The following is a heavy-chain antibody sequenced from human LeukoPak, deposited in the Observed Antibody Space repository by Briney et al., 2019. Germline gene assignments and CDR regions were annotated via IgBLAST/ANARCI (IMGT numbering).Heavy chain of an antibody. Sequence: GGSLRLSCAASGFTFRSYGMHWVRQAPGKGLEWVAVISYDGSIKYYAGSVKGRFTISRDNSKNTVYLQMNSLRAEDTAVYYCAKDGYSSGWYNPEYWGQGTLVTVSS. D-gene: IGHD6-19*01. V-gene: IGHV3-30*18. CDR1: GFTFRSYG. CDR2: ISYDGSIK. J-gene: IGHJ4*02. CDR3: AKDGYSSGWYNPEY.